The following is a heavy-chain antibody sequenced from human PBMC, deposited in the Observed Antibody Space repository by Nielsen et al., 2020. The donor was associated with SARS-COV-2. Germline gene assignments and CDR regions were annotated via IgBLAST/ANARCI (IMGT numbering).Heavy chain of an antibody. J-gene: IGHJ5*02. CDR3: ARQNLGDEYSSSRGWFDP. V-gene: IGHV5-51*01. D-gene: IGHD6-6*01. Sequence: VCQMPGKGLEWMGIIYPGDSDTRYSPSFQGQVTISADKSISTAYLQWSSLKASDTAMYYCARQNLGDEYSSSRGWFDPWGQGTLVTVSS. CDR2: IYPGDSDT.